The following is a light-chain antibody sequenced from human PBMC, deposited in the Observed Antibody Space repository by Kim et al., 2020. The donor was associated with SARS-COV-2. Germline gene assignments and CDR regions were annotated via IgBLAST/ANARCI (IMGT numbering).Light chain of an antibody. CDR3: GTWDNSLSAAV. CDR2: DNN. Sequence: GPEVTVSYSGSSSNIEANYVSWYQQVPGTVPKLLINDNNKRPSGVPDRFSGSKSGTSASLAITGLQTGDEADYYCGTWDNSLSAAVFGGGTQLTVL. V-gene: IGLV1-51*01. J-gene: IGLJ3*02. CDR1: SSNIEANY.